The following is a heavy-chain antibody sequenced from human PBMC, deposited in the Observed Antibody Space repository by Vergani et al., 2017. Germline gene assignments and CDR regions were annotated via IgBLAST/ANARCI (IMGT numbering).Heavy chain of an antibody. V-gene: IGHV3-21*01. CDR1: GFTFSSYS. J-gene: IGHJ4*02. CDR2: ISSSSSYI. Sequence: EVQLVESGGGLVKPGGSLRLSCAASGFTFSSYSMNWVRQAPGKGLEWVSPISSSSSYIYYADSVKGRFTISRDNAKNSLYLQMNSLRAEDTAVYYCARDLSSGRTRDVTRNFDHWGQGTLVTVSS. CDR3: ARDLSSGRTRDVTRNFDH. D-gene: IGHD6-19*01.